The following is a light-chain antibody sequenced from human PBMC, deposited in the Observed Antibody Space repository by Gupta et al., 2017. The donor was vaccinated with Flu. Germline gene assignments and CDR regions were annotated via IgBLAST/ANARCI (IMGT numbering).Light chain of an antibody. J-gene: IGLJ3*02. Sequence: ALPPPASVSSSSRGSITISCTGTSSDVGSYNLVSWYQQHPGKAPKLMIYEGSKRPSGVSNRFSGSKSGNTASLTISGLQAEDEADYYCCSYAGSSTLVFGGGTKLTVL. CDR2: EGS. CDR3: CSYAGSSTLV. CDR1: SSDVGSYNL. V-gene: IGLV2-23*01.